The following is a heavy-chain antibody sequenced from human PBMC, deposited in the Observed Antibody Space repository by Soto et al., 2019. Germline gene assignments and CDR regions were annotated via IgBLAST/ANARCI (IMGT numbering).Heavy chain of an antibody. J-gene: IGHJ4*02. CDR3: ARERFGVYDSIGHNWMLDY. CDR1: GFTFSSYG. V-gene: IGHV3-33*01. CDR2: IWYDGSNK. Sequence: QVQLVESGGGVVQPGRSLRLSCAASGFTFSSYGMHWVRQAPGKGLEWVAIIWYDGSNKYYADSVKGRFTISRDNSKHTLYQQMNSLRAADTGVYYCARERFGVYDSIGHNWMLDYWGQGTLVTGSS. D-gene: IGHD5-12*01.